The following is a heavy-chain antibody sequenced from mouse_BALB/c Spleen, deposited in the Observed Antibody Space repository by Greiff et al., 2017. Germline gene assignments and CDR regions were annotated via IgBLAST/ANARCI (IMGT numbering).Heavy chain of an antibody. V-gene: IGHV3-6*02. J-gene: IGHJ4*01. CDR2: ISYDGSN. D-gene: IGHD2-4*01. Sequence: DVKLVESGPGLVKPSQSLSLTCSVTGYSITSCYYWYWIRQFPGNKLEWMGNISYDGSNNYNPSLKNRIPITRDTSKNQFFLKLNSVTTEDTATYYCASKVYYDYDQGYAMDYWGQGTSVTVSS. CDR1: GYSITSCYY. CDR3: ASKVYYDYDQGYAMDY.